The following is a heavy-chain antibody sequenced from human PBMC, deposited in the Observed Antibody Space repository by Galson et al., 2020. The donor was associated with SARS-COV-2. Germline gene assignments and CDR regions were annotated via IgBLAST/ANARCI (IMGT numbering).Heavy chain of an antibody. CDR2: IYYSGST. D-gene: IGHD3-22*01. J-gene: IGHJ6*02. V-gene: IGHV4-31*03. CDR1: GGSISSGGYY. CDR3: ARGNNYYDSSGCGLDPIMGMDV. Sequence: ASETLSLTCTVSGGSISSGGYYWSWIRQHPGKGLEWIGYIYYSGSTYYNPSLKSRVTISVDTSKNQFSLKLSSVTAADTAVYYCARGNNYYDSSGCGLDPIMGMDVWGQGTTVTVSS.